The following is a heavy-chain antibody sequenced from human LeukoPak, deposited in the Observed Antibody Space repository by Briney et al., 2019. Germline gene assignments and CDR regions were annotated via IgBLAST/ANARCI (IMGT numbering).Heavy chain of an antibody. J-gene: IGHJ4*02. CDR2: IFHTGST. CDR3: ARSGSYGDFWSGYLDY. V-gene: IGHV4-38-2*02. CDR1: GDSISSGNY. D-gene: IGHD3-3*01. Sequence: SETLSLTCTVSGDSISSGNYWGWIRQPPGKGLEWIGSIFHTGSTYFNLSLKSRVTISVDTSKNQFSLRLSSVTAADTAVYYCARSGSYGDFWSGYLDYWGQGTLVTVSS.